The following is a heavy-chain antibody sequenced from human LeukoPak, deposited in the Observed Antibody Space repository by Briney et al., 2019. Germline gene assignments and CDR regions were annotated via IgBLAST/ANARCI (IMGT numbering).Heavy chain of an antibody. V-gene: IGHV3-23*01. CDR3: AKDRIYADGLWDFDY. CDR2: ILVSGGK. Sequence: GGSLRLSCAASGFTFSSYAMSWVRQAPGEGLKWVSGILVSGGKYYADSVKGRFTISRDNSKNTLYLQMNSLRADDTAVYYCAKDRIYADGLWDFDYWGQGTLVTVSS. CDR1: GFTFSSYA. J-gene: IGHJ4*02. D-gene: IGHD3-10*01.